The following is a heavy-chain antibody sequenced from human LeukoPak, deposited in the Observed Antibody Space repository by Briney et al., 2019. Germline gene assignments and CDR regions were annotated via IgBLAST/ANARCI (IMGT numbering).Heavy chain of an antibody. CDR2: ISYDRSNK. D-gene: IGHD2-21*02. J-gene: IGHJ4*02. CDR3: AKDSGPYCGGDCREAFDY. CDR1: GFTFSSYG. Sequence: GGSLRLSCAASGFTFSSYGMHWVRQAPGKGLEWVAVISYDRSNKYYADSVKGRFTISRDNSKNTLYLQMNSLRAEDTAVYYCAKDSGPYCGGDCREAFDYWGQGTLVTVSS. V-gene: IGHV3-30*18.